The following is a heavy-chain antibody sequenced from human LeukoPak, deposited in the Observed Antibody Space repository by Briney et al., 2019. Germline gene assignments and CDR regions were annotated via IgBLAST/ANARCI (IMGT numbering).Heavy chain of an antibody. CDR2: ISSYNGNT. CDR1: GYTFTSYG. J-gene: IGHJ3*02. Sequence: GASVKVSCKASGYTFTSYGISWVRQAPGQGLEWMGWISSYNGNTNYAQKLQGRVTMSTDTSTGTAYMELRSLRSDDTAVYYCARRVAVARRGAFDIWGQGTMVTVSS. CDR3: ARRVAVARRGAFDI. D-gene: IGHD6-19*01. V-gene: IGHV1-18*01.